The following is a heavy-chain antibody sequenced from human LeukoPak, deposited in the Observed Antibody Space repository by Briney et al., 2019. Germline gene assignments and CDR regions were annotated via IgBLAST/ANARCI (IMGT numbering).Heavy chain of an antibody. CDR1: GFTFSAYT. CDR3: ARAPYSTSPDY. D-gene: IGHD6-6*01. J-gene: IGHJ4*02. V-gene: IGHV3-64*02. Sequence: GGSLRLSCAASGFTFSAYTMHWVRQAPGKGLEYVSAITSNGGTTYYADSVKGRSTISRDNSKNTLYLQMGSLRAEDMAVYYCARAPYSTSPDYWGQGTLVTVSS. CDR2: ITSNGGTT.